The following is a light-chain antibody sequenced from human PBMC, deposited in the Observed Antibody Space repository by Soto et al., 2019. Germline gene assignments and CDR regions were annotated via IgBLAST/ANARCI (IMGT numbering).Light chain of an antibody. V-gene: IGKV1-9*01. CDR2: AAS. Sequence: IQLTQSPSSLSASVGDRVTITCRASQGISSYLAWYQQKPGKAPKLLIYAASTLQSGVPPRFSGSGSVTDFTLTISSLQPEYFAHYYCQHVNSYPITSGQGTRLEIK. J-gene: IGKJ5*01. CDR1: QGISSY. CDR3: QHVNSYPIT.